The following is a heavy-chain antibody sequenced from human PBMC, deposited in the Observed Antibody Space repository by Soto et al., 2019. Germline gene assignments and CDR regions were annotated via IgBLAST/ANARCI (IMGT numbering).Heavy chain of an antibody. J-gene: IGHJ6*02. CDR3: ARYGVFDWSNYGMDV. Sequence: ASVKVSCKASGYTFTSYGISWVRQAPGQGLEWMGWISAYNGNTNYAQKLQGRVTMTTDTSTSTAYMELRSLRSDDTAVYYCARYGVFDWSNYGMDVWGQGTTVTVSS. CDR2: ISAYNGNT. V-gene: IGHV1-18*04. CDR1: GYTFTSYG. D-gene: IGHD3-9*01.